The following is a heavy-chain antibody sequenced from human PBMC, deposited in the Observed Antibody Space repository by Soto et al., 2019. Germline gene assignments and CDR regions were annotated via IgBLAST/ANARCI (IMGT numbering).Heavy chain of an antibody. V-gene: IGHV4-34*01. CDR1: DGSFSDYY. CDR2: INHSGST. CDR3: ARGKFGFSYYYYYYLDG. D-gene: IGHD2-21*01. J-gene: IGHJ6*03. Sequence: SETLSLTCAVYDGSFSDYYWTWIRQSPGKGLEWIGEINHSGSTSYKSSLKSRVTISIDTSKNQFSLKLTSVTASDTAVYYCARGKFGFSYYYYYYLDGWGKGTTVTVSS.